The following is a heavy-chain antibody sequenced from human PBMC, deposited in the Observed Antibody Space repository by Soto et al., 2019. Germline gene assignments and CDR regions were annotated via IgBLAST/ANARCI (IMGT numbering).Heavy chain of an antibody. V-gene: IGHV4-34*01. CDR1: GGSFSGYY. D-gene: IGHD3-9*01. CDR3: ARASHDILTGPPGVWYFDL. CDR2: INDRGSI. Sequence: QVQLQQWGAGPLRPLETLSLTCGVSGGSFSGYYWAWIRQSPGKGLEGIGEINDRGSINYNPSLKSRVSISVDTSTNHYSLHLRSVTAADTAVYYCARASHDILTGPPGVWYFDLWGRGTLVTVSS. J-gene: IGHJ2*01.